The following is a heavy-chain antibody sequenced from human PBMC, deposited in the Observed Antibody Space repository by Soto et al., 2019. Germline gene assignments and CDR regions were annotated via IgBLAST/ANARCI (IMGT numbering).Heavy chain of an antibody. CDR2: INPNSGGT. D-gene: IGHD1-26*01. CDR3: ARGREREGATIEPFIDY. CDR1: GYTFTGYY. V-gene: IGHV1-2*04. Sequence: ASVKVSCKASGYTFTGYYMHWVRQAPGQGLEWMGWINPNSGGTNYAQKFQGWVTMTRDTSISTAYMELSRLRSDDTAVYYCARGREREGATIEPFIDYWGQGTLVTVSS. J-gene: IGHJ4*02.